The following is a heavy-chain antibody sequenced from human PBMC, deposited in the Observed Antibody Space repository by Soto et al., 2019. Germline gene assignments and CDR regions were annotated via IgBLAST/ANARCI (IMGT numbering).Heavy chain of an antibody. V-gene: IGHV4-34*01. J-gene: IGHJ6*02. CDR2: INHSGST. CDR1: GGSFSGYY. CDR3: ARGSGSSGWYYYYGMDV. Sequence: SETLSLTYAVYGGSFSGYYWSWIRQPPGKGLEWIGEINHSGSTNYNPSLKSRVTISVDTSKNQFSLKLSSVTAADTAVYYCARGSGSSGWYYYYGMDVWGQGTTVTVSS. D-gene: IGHD6-19*01.